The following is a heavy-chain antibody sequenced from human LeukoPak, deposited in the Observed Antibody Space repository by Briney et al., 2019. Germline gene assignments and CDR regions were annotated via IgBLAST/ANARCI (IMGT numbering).Heavy chain of an antibody. CDR1: RFTFSNHG. CDR3: ASLGSVGY. Sequence: QSGGSLRLSCAASRFTFSNHGMHWVRQAPGKGLEWVAVISYDGSNKYYADSVKGRFTISRDNSKNTLYLQMNSLRFEDTAAYYCASLGSVGYWGQGTLVTVSS. CDR2: ISYDGSNK. J-gene: IGHJ4*02. D-gene: IGHD2-15*01. V-gene: IGHV3-30*03.